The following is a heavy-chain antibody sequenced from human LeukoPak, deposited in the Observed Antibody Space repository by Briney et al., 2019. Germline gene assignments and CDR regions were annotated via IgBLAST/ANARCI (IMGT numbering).Heavy chain of an antibody. V-gene: IGHV3-74*01. J-gene: IGHJ4*02. CDR3: VRDLGGRSGH. CDR1: GFTFSSNW. D-gene: IGHD1-26*01. Sequence: GGSLRLSCAVSGFTFSSNWMHWVRQAPGKGLVWVSRINEDGSTTNYADSVKGRSTIFRDNAKNTLYLQMNSLRAEDTAVYYCVRDLGGRSGHWGQGTLVTVSS. CDR2: INEDGSTT.